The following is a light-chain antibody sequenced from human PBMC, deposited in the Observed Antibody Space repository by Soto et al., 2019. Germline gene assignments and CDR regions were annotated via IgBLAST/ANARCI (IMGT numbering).Light chain of an antibody. V-gene: IGKV1-9*01. J-gene: IGKJ1*01. CDR2: TAF. CDR1: LGIGSN. CDR3: QQYNSYSPA. Sequence: IQLTQSPSSLSPFVGDRVTITCRASLGIGSNVAWFQQKPGKAPKVLIYTAFTLQSGVPSGFSVSGSGTDFTLTISSLQPDDFATYYCQQYNSYSPAFGQGTKVDIK.